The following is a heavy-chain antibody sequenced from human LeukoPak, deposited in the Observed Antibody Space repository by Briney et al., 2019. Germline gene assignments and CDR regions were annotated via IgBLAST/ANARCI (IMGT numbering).Heavy chain of an antibody. CDR3: ARVQRSDRTWYY. J-gene: IGHJ4*02. D-gene: IGHD3-3*01. Sequence: GGSLRLSCAASGFTFSSYSMNWVRQAPGKGLEWFSSISSSSSYIYYADSVKGRFTISRDNAKNSLYLQMNSLRAEDTAVYYCARVQRSDRTWYYWGQGTLVTVSS. CDR1: GFTFSSYS. V-gene: IGHV3-21*01. CDR2: ISSSSSYI.